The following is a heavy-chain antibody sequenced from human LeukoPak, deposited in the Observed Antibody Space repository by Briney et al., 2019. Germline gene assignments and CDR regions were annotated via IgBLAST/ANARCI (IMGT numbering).Heavy chain of an antibody. CDR3: ARDQWLAYYYHGMDV. CDR1: GFTFSGSA. CDR2: ITNNGSTI. D-gene: IGHD6-19*01. V-gene: IGHV3-48*01. Sequence: HPGGSLRLSCAASGFTFSGSAMHWVRQAPGKGLEWVSYITNNGSTIYYADSVKGRFTISRDKAENSLYLQMNSLRAEDTAIYYCARDQWLAYYYHGMDVWGQGTTVTVSS. J-gene: IGHJ6*02.